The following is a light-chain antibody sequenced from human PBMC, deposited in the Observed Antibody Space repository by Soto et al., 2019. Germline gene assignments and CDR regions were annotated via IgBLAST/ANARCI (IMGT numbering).Light chain of an antibody. CDR3: QQYNNWPYT. CDR1: QSVSSN. J-gene: IGKJ2*01. V-gene: IGKV3-15*01. CDR2: DAS. Sequence: EIVMTQSPATLSVSPGERAPLSCRASQSVSSNLAWYQQKPGQAPRLLIYDASTRATGIPARFSGSGSGTEFTLTISSLQSEDFEVYYCQQYNNWPYTFGQGTKLEIK.